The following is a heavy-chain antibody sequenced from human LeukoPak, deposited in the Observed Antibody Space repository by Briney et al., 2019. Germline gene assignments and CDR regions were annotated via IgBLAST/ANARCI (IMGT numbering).Heavy chain of an antibody. CDR2: IYPGDSDT. Sequence: GESLKISCKGSGYSFTSYWIGWVRQMPGKGLEWMGIIYPGDSDTRYSPSFQGQVTISADRSISTAYLQWSSLKASDPAMYYCARRHYYDTTGYRIDYWGQGTLVTVSS. J-gene: IGHJ4*02. CDR1: GYSFTSYW. V-gene: IGHV5-51*01. CDR3: ARRHYYDTTGYRIDY. D-gene: IGHD3-22*01.